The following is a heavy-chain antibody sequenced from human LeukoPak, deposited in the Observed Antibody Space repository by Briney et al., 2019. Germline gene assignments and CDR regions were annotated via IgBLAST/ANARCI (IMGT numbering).Heavy chain of an antibody. D-gene: IGHD5-12*01. V-gene: IGHV1-2*02. CDR3: ARGGHWYSGYDLYY. Sequence: ASVKVSFKASGYTFTCYYMHWVRQAPGQGREWMGWINPNSGGTNYAQKFQGRVTMTRDTSISTAYMELSRLRSDDTAVYYCARGGHWYSGYDLYYWGQGTLVTVSS. CDR1: GYTFTCYY. J-gene: IGHJ4*02. CDR2: INPNSGGT.